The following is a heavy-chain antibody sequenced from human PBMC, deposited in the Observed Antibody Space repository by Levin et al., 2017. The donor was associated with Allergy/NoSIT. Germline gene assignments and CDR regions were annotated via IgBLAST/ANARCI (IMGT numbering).Heavy chain of an antibody. Sequence: GESLKISCKGSGYDFNNYWVGWVRQRPGKGLEWLGLIYPHDSDTRHSPTLEGQVIISADKSNRTAYLQWSSLKASDTGMYFCARARDYCSGSACSWAHWGQGTLVSVCS. D-gene: IGHD3-3*01. V-gene: IGHV5-51*01. CDR3: ARARDYCSGSACSWAH. J-gene: IGHJ4*02. CDR1: GYDFNNYW. CDR2: IYPHDSDT.